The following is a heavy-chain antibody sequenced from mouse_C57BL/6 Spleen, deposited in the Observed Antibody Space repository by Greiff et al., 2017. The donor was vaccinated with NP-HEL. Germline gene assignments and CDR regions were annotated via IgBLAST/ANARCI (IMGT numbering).Heavy chain of an antibody. CDR3: ARHGYSNYDEFAY. Sequence: QVQLQQSGAELVKPGASVKISCKASGYAFSSYWMNWVKQRPGKGLEWIGQIYPGDGDTNYNGKFKGKATLTADKSSSTAYMQLSSLTSEDSAVYFCARHGYSNYDEFAYWGQGTLVTVSA. CDR2: IYPGDGDT. V-gene: IGHV1-80*01. J-gene: IGHJ3*01. D-gene: IGHD2-5*01. CDR1: GYAFSSYW.